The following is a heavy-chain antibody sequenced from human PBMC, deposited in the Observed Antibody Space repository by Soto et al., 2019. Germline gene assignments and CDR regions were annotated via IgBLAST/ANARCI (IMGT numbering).Heavy chain of an antibody. D-gene: IGHD4-17*01. CDR3: ARRTVTTYHYFDY. J-gene: IGHJ4*02. CDR2: IDTGTRHV. CDR1: GFTFSSYD. Sequence: EVQVVESGGGLVKPGGSLRLSCAASGFTFSSYDMNWVRQAPGKGLEWVSSIDTGTRHVYYADSVRGRFTISRDDAKNSLYLQMNSLRVEDMALYYCARRTVTTYHYFDYWGQGTLVTVSS. V-gene: IGHV3-21*01.